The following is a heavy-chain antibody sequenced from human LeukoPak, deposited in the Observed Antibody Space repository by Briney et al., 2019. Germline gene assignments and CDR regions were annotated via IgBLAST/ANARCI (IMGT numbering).Heavy chain of an antibody. D-gene: IGHD2-2*01. CDR3: ARHPGWTYCSSTSCSSYYFDY. J-gene: IGHJ4*02. CDR1: GYSFTSYW. V-gene: IGHV5-10-1*01. CDR2: IDPSDSYT. Sequence: GESLKISCKGSGYSFTSYWISWVRQMPGKGLEWMGRIDPSDSYTNYSPSFQGHVTISADKSISTAYLQWSSLKASDTAMYYCARHPGWTYCSSTSCSSYYFDYWGQGTLVTVSS.